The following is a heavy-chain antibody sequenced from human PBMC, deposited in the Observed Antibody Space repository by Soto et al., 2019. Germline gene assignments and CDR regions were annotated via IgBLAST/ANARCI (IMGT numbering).Heavy chain of an antibody. D-gene: IGHD6-19*01. V-gene: IGHV3-48*02. J-gene: IGHJ4*02. Sequence: EVQLVESGGALVQRGGSLRLSCVASGFTFSVYSMNWVRQAPGKGLEWFSYITSDTKTIKYADSVKGRCTISRDNAKNSVYLQMNSLRDEDTAVYYCARSVEGHFDYWGQGTVVTVSS. CDR1: GFTFSVYS. CDR3: ARSVEGHFDY. CDR2: ITSDTKTI.